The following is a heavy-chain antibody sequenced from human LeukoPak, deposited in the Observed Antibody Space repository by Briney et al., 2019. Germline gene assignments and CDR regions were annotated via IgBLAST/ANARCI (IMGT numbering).Heavy chain of an antibody. V-gene: IGHV1-24*01. CDR2: FDPEDGET. Sequence: ASVKVSCKVSGYTLTELSMHWVRQAPGKGLEWMGGFDPEDGETIYAQKFQGRVTMTEDTSTDTAYMELSSLRSEDTAVYYCATVYSGSSRPYYFDYWGQGTLVTASS. CDR3: ATVYSGSSRPYYFDY. J-gene: IGHJ4*02. CDR1: GYTLTELS. D-gene: IGHD1-26*01.